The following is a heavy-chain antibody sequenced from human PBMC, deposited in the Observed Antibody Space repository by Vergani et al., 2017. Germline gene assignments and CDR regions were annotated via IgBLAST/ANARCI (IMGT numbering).Heavy chain of an antibody. Sequence: EVQLVESGGGLVKPGGSLRLSCAASGFTFSSYSMNWVRQAPGKGLEWVSSISSSSSYIYYADSVKGRFTISRDNAKNTLYLQMNSLRAEDTAVYYCAKVQGAGELYTASDVWGKGTTVTVSS. CDR3: AKVQGAGELYTASDV. CDR1: GFTFSSYS. D-gene: IGHD3-10*01. J-gene: IGHJ6*04. V-gene: IGHV3-21*04. CDR2: ISSSSSYI.